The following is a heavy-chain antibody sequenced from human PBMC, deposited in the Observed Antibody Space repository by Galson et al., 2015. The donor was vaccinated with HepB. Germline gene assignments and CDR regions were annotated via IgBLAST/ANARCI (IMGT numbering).Heavy chain of an antibody. CDR3: ARHLSHDSSGYLSSNWFDP. D-gene: IGHD3-22*01. CDR2: IYPGDSDT. J-gene: IGHJ5*02. V-gene: IGHV5-51*01. CDR1: GYSFTSYW. Sequence: QSGAEVKKPGESLKISCKGSGYSFTSYWIGWVRQMPGKGLEWMGIIYPGDSDTRYSPSFQGQVTISADKSISTAYLQWSSLKASDTAMYYCARHLSHDSSGYLSSNWFDPWGQGTLVTVSS.